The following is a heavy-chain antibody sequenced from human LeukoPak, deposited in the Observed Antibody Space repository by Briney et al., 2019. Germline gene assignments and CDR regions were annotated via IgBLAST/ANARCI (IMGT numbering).Heavy chain of an antibody. V-gene: IGHV4-39*01. CDR1: GVSISSSSYY. D-gene: IGHD3-22*01. J-gene: IGHJ2*01. CDR2: IYYSGST. CDR3: ARQTYYYDSSGHPYWYFDL. Sequence: SETLSLTCTVPGVSISSSSYYWGWIRQPPGKGLEWIGTIYYSGSTYYNPSLKSRLTMSVDTSKNQFSLKLSSVTVADTAIYYCARQTYYYDSSGHPYWYFDLWGRGTLVTVSS.